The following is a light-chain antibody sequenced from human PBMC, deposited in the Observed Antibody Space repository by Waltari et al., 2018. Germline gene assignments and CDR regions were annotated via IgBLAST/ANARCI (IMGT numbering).Light chain of an antibody. J-gene: IGKJ4*01. CDR3: QQYNSYSLLT. CDR1: QSISKG. CDR2: EAS. Sequence: DIRMTQSPSTLSASAGDRVIISCRASQSISKGLAWYQQKPGKAPKLLIYEASTLPSGVPSRFSGPGSGTDFTLTISSLQPDDFATYYCQQYNSYSLLTFGGGTKVEIK. V-gene: IGKV1-5*03.